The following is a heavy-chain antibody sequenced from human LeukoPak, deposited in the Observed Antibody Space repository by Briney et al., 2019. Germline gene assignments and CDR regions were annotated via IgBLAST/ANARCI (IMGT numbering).Heavy chain of an antibody. CDR2: ISVSGNT. D-gene: IGHD6-13*01. CDR3: AKDLSKQHLVGRGGGGYYYYMDV. V-gene: IGHV3-23*01. Sequence: GGSLRLSCAASGFTLSSYAVSWVRQAPGKGLEWVSAISVSGNTYHADSVKGRFTISRDSSKNTLYLQMNRLRAEDAAVYYCAKDLSKQHLVGRGGGGYYYYMDVWGKGTTVTISS. J-gene: IGHJ6*03. CDR1: GFTLSSYA.